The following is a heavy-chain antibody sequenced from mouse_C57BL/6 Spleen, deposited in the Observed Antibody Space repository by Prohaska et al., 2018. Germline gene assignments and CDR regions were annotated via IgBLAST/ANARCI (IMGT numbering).Heavy chain of an antibody. CDR3: ARSRSSLRPLGYFDV. V-gene: IGHV1-18*01. Sequence: EVQLQQSGPELVKPGASVKIPCKASGYTFTDYNMDWVKQSHGKSLEWIGDINPNNGGTIYNQKFKGKATLTVDKSSSTAYMELRSLTSEDTAVYYCARSRSSLRPLGYFDVWGTGTTVTVSS. CDR1: GYTFTDYN. CDR2: INPNNGGT. D-gene: IGHD1-1*01. J-gene: IGHJ1*03.